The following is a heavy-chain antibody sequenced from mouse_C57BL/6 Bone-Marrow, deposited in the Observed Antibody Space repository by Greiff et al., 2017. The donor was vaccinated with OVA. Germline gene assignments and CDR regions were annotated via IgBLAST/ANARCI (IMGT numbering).Heavy chain of an antibody. V-gene: IGHV1-69*01. Sequence: QVQLQQPGAELVMPGASVKLSCKASGYTFTSYWMHWVKQRPGQGLEWIGEIDPSDSYTNYNQKFKGKSTLTVDKSSSTAYMQLSSLTSEDSAVYYCARWGTAQASYYYAMDDWGQGTSVTVSS. CDR3: ARWGTAQASYYYAMDD. CDR1: GYTFTSYW. J-gene: IGHJ4*01. D-gene: IGHD3-2*02. CDR2: IDPSDSYT.